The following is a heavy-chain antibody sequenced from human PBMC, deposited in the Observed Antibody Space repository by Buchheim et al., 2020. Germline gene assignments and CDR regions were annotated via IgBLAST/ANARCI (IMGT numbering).Heavy chain of an antibody. CDR2: ISSSSSTI. Sequence: EVQLVESGGGLVQPGGSLRLSCAASGFTFSSYSMNWVRQAPGKGLEWVSYISSSSSTIYSADSVKGRFTISRDNAKTSLYLQMNSLRAEDTAVYYCARETKLTGGTLRAKIPNWFDPWGQGTL. CDR1: GFTFSSYS. V-gene: IGHV3-48*04. D-gene: IGHD3-9*01. CDR3: ARETKLTGGTLRAKIPNWFDP. J-gene: IGHJ5*02.